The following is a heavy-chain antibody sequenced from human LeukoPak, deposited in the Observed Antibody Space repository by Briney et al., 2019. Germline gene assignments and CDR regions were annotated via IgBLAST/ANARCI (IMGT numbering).Heavy chain of an antibody. CDR3: AKVGQPNYYYHYMDV. D-gene: IGHD3-16*01. Sequence: GGSLRLSCAASGFTLRNYAMSWVRQAPGKGLEWVSSIGAGDKYTYHIDSVKGRFTITRDNSKNTLYLQMNILRADDTAVYYCAKVGQPNYYYHYMDVWGKGTTVTVSS. CDR2: IGAGDKYT. CDR1: GFTLRNYA. V-gene: IGHV3-23*01. J-gene: IGHJ6*03.